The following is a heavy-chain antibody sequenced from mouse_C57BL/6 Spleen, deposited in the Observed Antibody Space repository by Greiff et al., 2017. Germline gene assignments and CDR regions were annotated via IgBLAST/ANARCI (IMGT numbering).Heavy chain of an antibody. D-gene: IGHD2-13*01. CDR1: GYAFTNYL. V-gene: IGHV1-54*01. CDR3: ARFRSRGGLLDY. J-gene: IGHJ2*01. Sequence: QVQLQQSGAELVRPGTSVKVSCKASGYAFTNYLIEWVKQRPGQGLEWIGVINPGSGGTNYNEKFKGQATLTADKSSSTAYMQLSSLTSEDSAVYFGARFRSRGGLLDYWGQGTTLTVSS. CDR2: INPGSGGT.